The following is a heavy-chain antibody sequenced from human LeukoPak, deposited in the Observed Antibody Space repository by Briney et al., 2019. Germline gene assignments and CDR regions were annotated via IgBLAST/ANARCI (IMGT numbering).Heavy chain of an antibody. D-gene: IGHD1-1*01. J-gene: IGHJ4*01. V-gene: IGHV1-69-2*01. Sequence: ATVKISCKVSGYTFTDYYMHWVQQAPGKGLEWMGLVDPEDGETIYAEKFQGRVTITADTSTDTAYMELSSLRSGDTAVYYCATLELERRSDIDYWGQGTLVTVSS. CDR1: GYTFTDYY. CDR3: ATLELERRSDIDY. CDR2: VDPEDGET.